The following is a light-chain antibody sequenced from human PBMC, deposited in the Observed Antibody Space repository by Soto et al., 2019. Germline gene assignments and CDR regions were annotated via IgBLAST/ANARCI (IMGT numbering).Light chain of an antibody. CDR1: QDISSY. Sequence: RLTQSPSSLSASVGDTVTISCRASQDISSYLAWYQQKPGKAPTLLIFGASSLHNGVPPMFDGSGSGSAFTLTINRLQPDDFATYFCHHYTRSPAPFGQGTRV. J-gene: IGKJ5*01. CDR2: GAS. V-gene: IGKV1-5*01. CDR3: HHYTRSPAP.